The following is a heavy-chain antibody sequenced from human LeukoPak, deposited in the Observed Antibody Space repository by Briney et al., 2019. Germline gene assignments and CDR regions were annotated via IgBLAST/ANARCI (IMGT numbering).Heavy chain of an antibody. CDR1: GFTFSSDG. CDR3: AKDWSSSNYDYFDY. J-gene: IGHJ4*02. D-gene: IGHD4-4*01. Sequence: PGGSLRLSCAASGFTFSSDGMHWVRQAPGKGLEWVAVISYDGSNKYYADSVKGRFTISRDNSKNTLYLQMNSLRAEDTAVYYCAKDWSSSNYDYFDYWGQGTLVTVSS. CDR2: ISYDGSNK. V-gene: IGHV3-30*18.